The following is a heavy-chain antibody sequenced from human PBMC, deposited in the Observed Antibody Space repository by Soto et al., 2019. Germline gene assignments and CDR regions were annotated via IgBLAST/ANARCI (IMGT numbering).Heavy chain of an antibody. Sequence: EVQLLESGGDLVQPGGSLRLSCAASGFTFSSYVMSWVRQAPGKGLEWVSDVSGSGDKTYYTGPVEGRFTISRDNSKYTLYLEMNSLREEDTAVYYCAKGWRDIVVVPAAIAGWGQGTLVTVSS. CDR3: AKGWRDIVVVPAAIAG. J-gene: IGHJ4*02. D-gene: IGHD2-2*02. V-gene: IGHV3-23*01. CDR2: VSGSGDKT. CDR1: GFTFSSYV.